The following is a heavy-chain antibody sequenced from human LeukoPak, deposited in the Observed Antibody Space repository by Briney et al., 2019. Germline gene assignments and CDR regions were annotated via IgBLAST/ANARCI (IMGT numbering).Heavy chain of an antibody. Sequence: PGGSLRLSCAASGFTFSSYGMHWVRQAPGKGLEWVAFIRYDGSNKYYADSVKGRFTISRDNSKNTLYLQMNSLRAEDTAVYYCAKGGVGDIVVVPAVDYWGQGTLVTVSS. D-gene: IGHD2-2*01. J-gene: IGHJ4*02. V-gene: IGHV3-30*02. CDR2: IRYDGSNK. CDR3: AKGGVGDIVVVPAVDY. CDR1: GFTFSSYG.